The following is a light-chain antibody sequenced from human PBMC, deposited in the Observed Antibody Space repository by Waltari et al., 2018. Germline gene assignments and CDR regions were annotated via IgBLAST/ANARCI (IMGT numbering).Light chain of an antibody. J-gene: IGKJ1*01. CDR3: QHYVNLPAT. CDR1: QSISHY. CDR2: HAS. V-gene: IGKV3-20*01. Sequence: EVVLTQSPGTLSLSPGEGATLSCRASQSISHYLAGYQQKPGQAPRLLIYHASSRATGIPDRFSGSGSGTDFSLTISRLEPEDFAVYYCQHYVNLPATFGQGTKVEIK.